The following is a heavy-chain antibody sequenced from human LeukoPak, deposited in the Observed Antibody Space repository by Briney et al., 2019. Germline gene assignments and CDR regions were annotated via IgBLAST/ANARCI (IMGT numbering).Heavy chain of an antibody. CDR3: ARTIIAAAGQYFDY. CDR1: GYTFTSYG. J-gene: IGHJ4*02. D-gene: IGHD6-13*01. CDR2: IIPIFGTA. V-gene: IGHV1-69*13. Sequence: ASVKVSCKASGYTFTSYGISWVRQAPGQGLEWMGGIIPIFGTANYAQKFQGRVTITADESTSTAYMELSSLRSEDTAVYYCARTIIAAAGQYFDYWGQGTLVTVSS.